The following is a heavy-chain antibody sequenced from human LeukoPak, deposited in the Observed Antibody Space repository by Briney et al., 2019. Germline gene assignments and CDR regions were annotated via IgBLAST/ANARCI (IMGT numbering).Heavy chain of an antibody. J-gene: IGHJ4*02. V-gene: IGHV3-30*18. D-gene: IGHD2-2*01. Sequence: GGSLRLSCAASGFTFSSYGMHWVRQAPGKGLKWVAVISYDGSNKYYADSVKGRFTISRDNSKNTLYLQMNSLRAEDTAVYYCAKDRAYYCSSTSCPLDYWGQGTLVTVSS. CDR2: ISYDGSNK. CDR3: AKDRAYYCSSTSCPLDY. CDR1: GFTFSSYG.